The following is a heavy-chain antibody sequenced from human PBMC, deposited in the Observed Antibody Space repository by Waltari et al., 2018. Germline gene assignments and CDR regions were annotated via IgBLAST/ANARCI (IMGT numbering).Heavy chain of an antibody. D-gene: IGHD2-21*02. CDR2: TYYRSKWYN. CDR3: ARELKRRGQLLYYFDY. J-gene: IGHJ4*02. V-gene: IGHV6-1*01. Sequence: QVQLQQSGPGLVKPSQTLSLTCAISGDSVSSNSAAWNWIRQSPSRGLEWLGRTYYRSKWYNDYAVSVKSRITINPDTAKNQFSLQLNSVTPEDTAVYYCARELKRRGQLLYYFDYWGQGTLVTVSS. CDR1: GDSVSSNSAA.